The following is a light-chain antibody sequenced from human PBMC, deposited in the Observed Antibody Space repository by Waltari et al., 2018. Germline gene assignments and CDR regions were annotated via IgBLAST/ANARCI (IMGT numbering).Light chain of an antibody. V-gene: IGKV1-39*01. CDR2: GSS. CDR3: QQTYSGLYT. Sequence: DIQMTQSPSSLSASVGDSITITCRASQSVSNYLNWYQQKPGKPPKLLLFGSSSLQSAVPSRFSGSGSGTDFTHTISSLQPEDFATYYCQQTYSGLYTCGQGTKLQI. CDR1: QSVSNY. J-gene: IGKJ2*01.